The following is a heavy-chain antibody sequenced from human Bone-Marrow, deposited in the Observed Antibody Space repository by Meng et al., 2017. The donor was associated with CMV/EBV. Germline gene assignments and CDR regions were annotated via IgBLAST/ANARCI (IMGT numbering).Heavy chain of an antibody. CDR2: INPNSGGT. CDR1: GHTFADYY. CDR3: ARDPAYCGGDCGY. D-gene: IGHD2-21*01. Sequence: QVQLVQAGAEVKKPGASVKVSCKASGHTFADYYINWVRQAPGQGLEWMGWINPNSGGTNYAQKFQGRVTMTRDTSISTAYMELSRLRSDDTAVYYCARDPAYCGGDCGYWGQGTLVTVSS. J-gene: IGHJ4*02. V-gene: IGHV1-2*02.